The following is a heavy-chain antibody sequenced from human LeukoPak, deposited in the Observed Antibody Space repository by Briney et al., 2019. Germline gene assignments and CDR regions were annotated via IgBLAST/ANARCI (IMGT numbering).Heavy chain of an antibody. CDR1: GDSISSSNW. CDR3: GRRGSYSSSSRYWFDP. V-gene: IGHV4-4*02. Sequence: SETLSLTCAVSGDSISSSNWWNWVRQSPEKGLEWIGEIFQSGSTSYNPSLKSRATISLDKSKNQFSLKLNSVTAADTAIYYCGRRGSYSSSSRYWFDPWGQGTLVTVSS. J-gene: IGHJ5*02. CDR2: IFQSGST. D-gene: IGHD6-6*01.